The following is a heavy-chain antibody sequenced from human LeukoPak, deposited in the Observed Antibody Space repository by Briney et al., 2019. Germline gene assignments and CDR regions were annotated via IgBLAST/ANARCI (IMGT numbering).Heavy chain of an antibody. CDR2: IYSGGST. CDR1: GFTFSDYS. V-gene: IGHV3-66*01. CDR3: AKSLIVVVTALDY. Sequence: GGSLRLSCAASGFTFSDYSMNWVRQAPGKGLEWVSVIYSGGSTYYADSVKGRFTISRDNSKNTLYLQMNSLRAEDTAVYYCAKSLIVVVTALDYWGQGTLVTVSS. D-gene: IGHD2-21*02. J-gene: IGHJ4*02.